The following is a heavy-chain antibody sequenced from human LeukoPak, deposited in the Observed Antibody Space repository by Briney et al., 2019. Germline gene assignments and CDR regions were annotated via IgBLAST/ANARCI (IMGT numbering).Heavy chain of an antibody. Sequence: SETLSLTCTVSGGSISSYYWSWIRQPPGKGLEWIGYIYYSGSTNYNPSLKSRVTISVDTSKNQFSLNLHSMTAADTAVYYCVKSGTLLREGFNYWGQGTLVTVSS. J-gene: IGHJ4*02. CDR1: GGSISSYY. V-gene: IGHV4-59*08. CDR2: IYYSGST. CDR3: VKSGTLLREGFNY. D-gene: IGHD1-1*01.